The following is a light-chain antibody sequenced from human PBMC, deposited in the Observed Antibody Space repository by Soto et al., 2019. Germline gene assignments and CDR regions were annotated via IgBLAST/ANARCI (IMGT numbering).Light chain of an antibody. CDR3: QQSNSFPWT. Sequence: EIVLTQSPATLSLSPGERATLSCRASQSVSSYLAWYQQKPGQAPRLLIYDASNRATGIPARFSGSGSGTDFTLTISSLEPEDFATYYCQQSNSFPWTFGQGTKVEI. CDR2: DAS. CDR1: QSVSSY. V-gene: IGKV3-11*01. J-gene: IGKJ1*01.